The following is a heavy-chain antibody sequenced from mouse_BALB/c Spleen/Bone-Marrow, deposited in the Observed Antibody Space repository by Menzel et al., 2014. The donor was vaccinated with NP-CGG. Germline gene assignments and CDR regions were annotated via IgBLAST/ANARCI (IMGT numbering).Heavy chain of an antibody. D-gene: IGHD2-14*01. J-gene: IGHJ3*01. CDR3: ARDHRYDWFAY. CDR1: GFTFSSYG. Sequence: EVKLMESGGGLVQPGGSLKLSCAASGFTFSSYGMSWVRQTPDKRLELVATINSNGGNTYYPDSVKGRFTISRDNAKNTLYLLMSSLKSEDTAMYYCARDHRYDWFAYWGQGTLVTVSA. V-gene: IGHV5-6-3*01. CDR2: INSNGGNT.